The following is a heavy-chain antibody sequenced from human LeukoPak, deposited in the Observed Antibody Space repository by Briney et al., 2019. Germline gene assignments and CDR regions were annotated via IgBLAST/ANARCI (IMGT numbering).Heavy chain of an antibody. D-gene: IGHD2-2*01. CDR3: STVGSSASDPYDY. Sequence: SVKVSCKDSGGTFTSYGISWVRQAPGLGLEWMGGIIPMFGTTKYAQKFQGRATITADQSTRTAYMEMSSLRSEDTALYYCSTVGSSASDPYDYWGQGTLVTVSS. V-gene: IGHV1-69*13. CDR1: GGTFTSYG. J-gene: IGHJ4*02. CDR2: IIPMFGTT.